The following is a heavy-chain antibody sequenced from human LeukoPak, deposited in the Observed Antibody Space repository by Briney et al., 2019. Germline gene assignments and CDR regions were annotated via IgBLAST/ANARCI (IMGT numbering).Heavy chain of an antibody. J-gene: IGHJ3*02. V-gene: IGHV1-69*13. Sequence: SVKVSCKASGGTFSSYAISWVRQAPGQGLEWMGGIIPIFGTANYAQKFQGRVTIIADESTSTAYMELSSLRSEDTAVYYCARDPRDGYNKFAFDIWGQGTMVTVSS. CDR1: GGTFSSYA. CDR2: IIPIFGTA. CDR3: ARDPRDGYNKFAFDI. D-gene: IGHD5-24*01.